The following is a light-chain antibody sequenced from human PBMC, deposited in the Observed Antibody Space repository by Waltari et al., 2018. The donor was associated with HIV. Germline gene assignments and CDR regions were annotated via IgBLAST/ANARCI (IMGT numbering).Light chain of an antibody. CDR3: QQSYTAPWT. Sequence: IQMTQSPSSLSASVGDRVTITCRASQYINTFLNWYQQKPGKAPKLLISVASTLESGVPSRFSGSGSATDFTLTISSLQPEDSATYYCQQSYTAPWTFGQGTKVEIK. CDR2: VAS. CDR1: QYINTF. J-gene: IGKJ1*01. V-gene: IGKV1-39*01.